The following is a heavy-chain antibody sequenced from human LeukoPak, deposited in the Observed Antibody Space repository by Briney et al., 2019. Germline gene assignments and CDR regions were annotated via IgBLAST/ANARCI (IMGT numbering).Heavy chain of an antibody. Sequence: GSLRLSCAASGFTFSSYSMNWVRQAPGKGLEWVSSISSSSSYIYYADSVKGRFTISRDNAKNSLYLQMNSLRAEDTAVYYCARMDSSSWYFDYWGQGTLVTVSS. CDR3: ARMDSSSWYFDY. V-gene: IGHV3-21*01. D-gene: IGHD6-13*01. J-gene: IGHJ4*02. CDR1: GFTFSSYS. CDR2: ISSSSSYI.